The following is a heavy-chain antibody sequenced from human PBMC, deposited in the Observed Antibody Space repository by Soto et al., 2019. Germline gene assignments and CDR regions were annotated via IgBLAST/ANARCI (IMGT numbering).Heavy chain of an antibody. CDR1: GFTFSSYA. J-gene: IGHJ4*02. CDR2: ISGSGGST. CDR3: AKPPGYSISWYVSDY. V-gene: IGHV3-23*01. Sequence: GGSLRLSCAASGFTFSSYAMSWVRQAPGKGLEWVSAISGSGGSTYYADSVKGRFTISRDNSKNTLYLQMNSLRAEDTAVYYCAKPPGYSISWYVSDYWGQGTLVTVSS. D-gene: IGHD6-13*01.